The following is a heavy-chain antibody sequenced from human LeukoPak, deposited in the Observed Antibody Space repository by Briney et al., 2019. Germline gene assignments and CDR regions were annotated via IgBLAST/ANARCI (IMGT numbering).Heavy chain of an antibody. J-gene: IGHJ4*02. Sequence: ASVKVSCKASGYTFTGYYMHWVRQAPGQGLEWMGWINPNSGGTNYAQKFQGWVTMTRDTSISTAYIELSRLRSDDTAVYYCATGVSLRAYYFDYWGQGTLVTVSS. V-gene: IGHV1-2*04. CDR3: ATGVSLRAYYFDY. CDR2: INPNSGGT. CDR1: GYTFTGYY. D-gene: IGHD5-12*01.